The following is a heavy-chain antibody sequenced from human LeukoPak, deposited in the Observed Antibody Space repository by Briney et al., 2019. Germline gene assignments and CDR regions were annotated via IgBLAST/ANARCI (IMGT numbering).Heavy chain of an antibody. D-gene: IGHD6-13*01. V-gene: IGHV1-69*01. Sequence: SVKVSCKASGGTFSSYAISWVRQAPGQGLEWMGGIIPIFGTANYAQKFQGRVTITADESTSTAYMELSSLRSEDTAVYYCARDSGSWYPWFDPWGQGTLVTVSS. CDR3: ARDSGSWYPWFDP. J-gene: IGHJ5*02. CDR2: IIPIFGTA. CDR1: GGTFSSYA.